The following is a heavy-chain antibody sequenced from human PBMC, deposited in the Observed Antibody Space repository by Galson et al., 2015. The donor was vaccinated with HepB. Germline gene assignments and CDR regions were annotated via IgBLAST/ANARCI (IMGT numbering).Heavy chain of an antibody. CDR3: AWSINYYDSSGYLARDAFNI. V-gene: IGHV3-23*01. Sequence: SLRLSCAASGFTFSSYAMSWVRQAPGKGLEWVSAISGSGGSTYYADSVKGRFTISRDNSKNTLYLQMNSLRAEDTAVYYCAWSINYYDSSGYLARDAFNIWGQGTMVTVSS. CDR2: ISGSGGST. CDR1: GFTFSSYA. D-gene: IGHD3-22*01. J-gene: IGHJ3*02.